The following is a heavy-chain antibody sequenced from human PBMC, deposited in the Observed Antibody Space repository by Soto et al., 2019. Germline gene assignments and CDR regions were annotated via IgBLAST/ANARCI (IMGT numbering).Heavy chain of an antibody. Sequence: PSQTLDRKCVIYGDSVYLESPPWNWNRQSPSRGLEWLGRAYYRSQWYNDSAVSVKSRITVIPDTSKNQFSLQLNSVTPEDTAVYYCTKQKGDGRTYNGMYVWGQGTTVTVSS. CDR1: GDSVYLESPP. D-gene: IGHD2-21*02. CDR3: TKQKGDGRTYNGMYV. J-gene: IGHJ6*02. CDR2: AYYRSQWYN. V-gene: IGHV6-1*01.